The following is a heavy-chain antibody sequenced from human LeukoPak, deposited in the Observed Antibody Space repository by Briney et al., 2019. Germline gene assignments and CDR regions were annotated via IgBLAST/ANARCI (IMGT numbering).Heavy chain of an antibody. CDR2: IKQDGSEK. CDR1: GFNFSSYW. Sequence: PGGSLRLSCAASGFNFSSYWMSWVRQAPGKGLEWVANIKQDGSEKYYVDSVKGRFTISRDNAKNSLYLQMNSLRAEDTAVYYCARHDGDYSDYFDYWGQGTLVTVSS. V-gene: IGHV3-7*01. CDR3: ARHDGDYSDYFDY. D-gene: IGHD4-17*01. J-gene: IGHJ4*02.